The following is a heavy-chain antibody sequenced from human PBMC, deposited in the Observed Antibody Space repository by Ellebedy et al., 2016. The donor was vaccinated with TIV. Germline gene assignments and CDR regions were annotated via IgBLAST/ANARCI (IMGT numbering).Heavy chain of an antibody. CDR3: ARLTGPRLSYHYYGMDV. CDR1: GGSISSSSYY. V-gene: IGHV4-39*01. J-gene: IGHJ6*02. D-gene: IGHD7-27*01. CDR2: IYYSGST. Sequence: MPSETLSLTCTVSGGSISSSSYYWGWIRQPPGKGLEWIGSIYYSGSTYYNPSLKSRVTISVDTSKNQFSLKLSSVTAADTAVYYCARLTGPRLSYHYYGMDVWGQGTAVTVSS.